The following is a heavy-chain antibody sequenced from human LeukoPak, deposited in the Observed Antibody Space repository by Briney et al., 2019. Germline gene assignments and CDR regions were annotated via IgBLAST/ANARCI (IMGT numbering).Heavy chain of an antibody. CDR2: ISSSGSTI. J-gene: IGHJ4*02. CDR1: GFTFSDYY. CDR3: ASVAARARFDY. V-gene: IGHV3-11*04. D-gene: IGHD6-6*01. Sequence: GGSLRLSCAASGFTFSDYYMSWIRQAPGKGLEWVSYISSSGSTIYYADSVKGRFAISRDNAKNSLYLQMNSLRAEDTAVYYCASVAARARFDYWGQGTLVTVSS.